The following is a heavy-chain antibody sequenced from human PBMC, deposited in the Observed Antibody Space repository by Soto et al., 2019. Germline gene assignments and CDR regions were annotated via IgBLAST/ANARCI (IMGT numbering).Heavy chain of an antibody. CDR3: ARGLQQLDEFDY. J-gene: IGHJ4*02. CDR2: ISSSSSYI. CDR1: GFTFSSYS. D-gene: IGHD6-13*01. V-gene: IGHV3-21*01. Sequence: GGSLRLSCAASGFTFSSYSMNWVRQAPGKGLEWVSSISSSSSYIYYADSVKGRFTISRDNAKNSLYLQMNSLRAEDTAVYYCARGLQQLDEFDYWGQGTLVTVSS.